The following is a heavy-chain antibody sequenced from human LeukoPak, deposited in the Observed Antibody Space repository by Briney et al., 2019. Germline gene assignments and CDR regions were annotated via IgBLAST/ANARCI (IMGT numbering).Heavy chain of an antibody. Sequence: GGSLRPSCAASGITFGNNWMHWVRQGPGKGLVWISRINSDGGGAIYADSVKGRFTVSRDNAKNTLYLQMNSLRAEDTAVYYCPRDVPHNWFDPWGQGTLVTASS. CDR2: INSDGGGA. CDR1: GITFGNNW. CDR3: PRDVPHNWFDP. V-gene: IGHV3-74*01. J-gene: IGHJ5*02.